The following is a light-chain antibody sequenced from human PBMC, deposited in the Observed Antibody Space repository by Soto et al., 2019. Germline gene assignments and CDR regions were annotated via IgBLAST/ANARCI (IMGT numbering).Light chain of an antibody. CDR2: EVT. CDR3: SSYTVSVAPYV. J-gene: IGLJ1*01. CDR1: SSDVGNGYDS. V-gene: IGLV2-14*01. Sequence: QSVLPQPASVSGSPGEAITISCSGSSSDVGNGYDSVSWYQQHPGKAPKLIIYEVTNRPSGVSSRFSGSKSGNTASLTISGLQAEDEADYYRSSYTVSVAPYVFGTGTKVTV.